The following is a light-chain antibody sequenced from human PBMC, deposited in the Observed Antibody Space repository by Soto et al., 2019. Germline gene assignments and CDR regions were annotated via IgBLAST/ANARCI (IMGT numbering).Light chain of an antibody. V-gene: IGLV1-44*01. J-gene: IGLJ2*01. CDR3: AAWDDSLDAVV. Sequence: QSVLPQPPSVSGAPGQRVTISCSGSSSNIGSNTVNWYQQLPGTAPKLLIYSNNQRPSGVPDRFSGSKSGTSASVAISGLQSEDEADYYCAAWDDSLDAVVFGGGTKVTV. CDR2: SNN. CDR1: SSNIGSNT.